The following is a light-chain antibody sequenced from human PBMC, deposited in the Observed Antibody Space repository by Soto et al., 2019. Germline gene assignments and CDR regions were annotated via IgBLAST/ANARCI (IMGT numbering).Light chain of an antibody. J-gene: IGKJ1*01. CDR1: QSVSSN. CDR2: GAS. V-gene: IGKV3-15*01. Sequence: EIVMTQSPATLSVSPGERATLSCRASQSVSSNLAWYQQKPGQAPRLLIYGASTRATGIPARFSGSGSGTEFTLTISSLQSEDFAVYYCQQYNNWPSWTFGQWTKVDIK. CDR3: QQYNNWPSWT.